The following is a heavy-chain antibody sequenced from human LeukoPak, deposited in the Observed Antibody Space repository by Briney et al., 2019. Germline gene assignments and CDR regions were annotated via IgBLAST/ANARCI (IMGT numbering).Heavy chain of an antibody. Sequence: GWSLRLSCAASGITFSDYGMTWVRQTPGNGLEWVSSITGSGLNTYYVDSVKGRFIISRDNSKTTLYLQMNSLRVEDTAVYYCTRGLRIPSNWGQGILVTVSS. J-gene: IGHJ4*02. D-gene: IGHD2-21*01. CDR2: ITGSGLNT. V-gene: IGHV3-23*01. CDR1: GITFSDYG. CDR3: TRGLRIPSN.